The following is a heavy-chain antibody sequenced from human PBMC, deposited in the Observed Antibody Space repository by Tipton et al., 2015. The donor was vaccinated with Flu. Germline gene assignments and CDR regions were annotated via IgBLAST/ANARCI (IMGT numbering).Heavy chain of an antibody. CDR2: IYPSGTT. D-gene: IGHD1-26*01. Sequence: TLSLTCTVSSGSIRSTNYFCAWIRQPPGKRLELIGSIYPSGTTYYNPSLKSRVTISVDTSKSQFSLKLRSVTAADTAVYYCARQVGVNRIDYWGQGTLVTVSP. J-gene: IGHJ4*02. V-gene: IGHV4-39*01. CDR1: SGSIRSTNYF. CDR3: ARQVGVNRIDY.